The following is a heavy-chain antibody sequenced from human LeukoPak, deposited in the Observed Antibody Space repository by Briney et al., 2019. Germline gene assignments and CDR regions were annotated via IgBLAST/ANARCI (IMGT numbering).Heavy chain of an antibody. CDR2: FSADGSNI. CDR3: AKKGTAAAGGYYYYYYMDV. D-gene: IGHD6-13*01. CDR1: GFTFSIYG. J-gene: IGHJ6*03. Sequence: PGRSLRLSCAASGFTFSIYGMHWVRQAPGKGLEWVALFSADGSNIYYADSVKGRFTISRDNSKNTLYLQMNSLRAEDTAVYYCAKKGTAAAGGYYYYYYMDVWGKGTTVTVSS. V-gene: IGHV3-30*18.